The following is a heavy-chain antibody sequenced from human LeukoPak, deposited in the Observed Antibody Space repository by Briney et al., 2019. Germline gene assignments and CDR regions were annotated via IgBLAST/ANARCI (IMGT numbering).Heavy chain of an antibody. CDR3: ARGLGEGSSDY. V-gene: IGHV3-7*03. Sequence: GGSLRLSCVASGFIFSYSWMIWVRQAPGKGLEWVANINQPGSQKYHVDSVKGRFTISRDNARNSLFLQMNSLTADDTAVYYCARGLGEGSSDYWGQGTLVTVSS. CDR2: INQPGSQK. CDR1: GFIFSYSW. D-gene: IGHD6-6*01. J-gene: IGHJ4*02.